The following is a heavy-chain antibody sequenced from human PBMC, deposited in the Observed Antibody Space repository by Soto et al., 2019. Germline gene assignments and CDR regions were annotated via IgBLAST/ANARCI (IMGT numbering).Heavy chain of an antibody. D-gene: IGHD3-10*01. Sequence: QLQLQESGSGLVKPSQTLSLTCAVSGGSISSGGYSWSWIRQPPGKGLEWIGYIYHSGSTYYNPSLKSRVTISVERSKNQFFLEPRSVTAAETAVYYRAAGGWLTRYLRGPGTLVTVSS. J-gene: IGHJ4*02. CDR1: GGSISSGGYS. CDR3: AAGGWLTRYL. CDR2: IYHSGST. V-gene: IGHV4-30-2*01.